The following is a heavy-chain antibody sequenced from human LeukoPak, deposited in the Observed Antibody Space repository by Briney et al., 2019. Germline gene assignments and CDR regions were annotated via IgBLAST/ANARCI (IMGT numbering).Heavy chain of an antibody. CDR1: GGSISSYY. Sequence: SETLSLTCTVSGGSISSYYWRWIRQPPGKGLEWIGYIYYSGSTNYNPSLKSRVTISVDTSKNQFSLKLISVTAADTAVYYCARDYRDYGGNNPPNYFDYCGQGTLVTVSS. D-gene: IGHD4-23*01. CDR2: IYYSGST. V-gene: IGHV4-59*12. J-gene: IGHJ4*02. CDR3: ARDYRDYGGNNPPNYFDY.